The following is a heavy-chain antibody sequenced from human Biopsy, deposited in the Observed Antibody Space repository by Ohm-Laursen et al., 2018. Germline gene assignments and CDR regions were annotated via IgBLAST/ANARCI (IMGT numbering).Heavy chain of an antibody. D-gene: IGHD2/OR15-2a*01. CDR1: GGSISSFY. Sequence: TLSLAWAVSGGSISSFYWTWIRQPPGKGLEWIGYIYYSGGTNYNPSLKSRVTISVDTSKNQFSLRLNSVTAADTAVYYCARATNSTGWPYYYFYGMDVWGQGTTVTVSS. CDR3: ARATNSTGWPYYYFYGMDV. V-gene: IGHV4-59*01. J-gene: IGHJ6*02. CDR2: IYYSGGT.